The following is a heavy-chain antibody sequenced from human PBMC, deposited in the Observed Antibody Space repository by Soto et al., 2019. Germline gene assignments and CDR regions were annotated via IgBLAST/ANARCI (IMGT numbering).Heavy chain of an antibody. Sequence: SETLSLTCTVSGGSINGGDYYWTWVRQPPGKGLEWIGYIYYDGNSQHNPSLKSRVTMSIDTSKNQFSLNLSSVTAADTAVYYCARDRRWLPRGPNNWLDLWGQGTQVTVS. J-gene: IGHJ5*02. CDR3: ARDRRWLPRGPNNWLDL. CDR1: GGSINGGDYY. D-gene: IGHD5-12*01. CDR2: IYYDGNS. V-gene: IGHV4-30-4*01.